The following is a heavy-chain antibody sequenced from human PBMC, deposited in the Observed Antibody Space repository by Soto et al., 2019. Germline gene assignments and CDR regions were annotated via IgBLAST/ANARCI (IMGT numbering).Heavy chain of an antibody. D-gene: IGHD1-26*01. Sequence: EVQLVESAGGLVKPGGSLRLSCVASGFSFNEAWMTWVRQAPGEGLEWVGRIKTSAGGGATDYAAPVQGRFTISRDDSKYALYLHMNSRITEDTVIYSCNTVSGEGIWGQGTTVTVSS. CDR1: GFSFNEAW. CDR2: IKTSAGGGAT. V-gene: IGHV3-15*07. J-gene: IGHJ6*02. CDR3: NTVSGEGI.